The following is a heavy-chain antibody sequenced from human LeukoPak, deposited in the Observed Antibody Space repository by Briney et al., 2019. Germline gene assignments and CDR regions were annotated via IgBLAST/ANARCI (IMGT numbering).Heavy chain of an antibody. CDR1: GRPISSYY. CDR3: ARAPPYHYDILTGYYPNYYYYGMDV. V-gene: IGHV4-59*01. CDR2: IYYSGST. D-gene: IGHD3-9*01. Sequence: SEPLSLPCTVSGRPISSYYWRWLRQPPGKGLEWIGYIYYSGSTNFNPPLKSRVTIPVDTCKNQFSLTLSSVTAADTAVSYCARAPPYHYDILTGYYPNYYYYGMDVWGKGTTVTVSS. J-gene: IGHJ6*04.